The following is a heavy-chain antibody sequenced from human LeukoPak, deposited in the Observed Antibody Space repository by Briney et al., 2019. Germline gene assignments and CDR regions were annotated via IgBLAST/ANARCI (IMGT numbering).Heavy chain of an antibody. D-gene: IGHD6-19*01. CDR3: ANSLRSIAVAGTWSKRYDAFDI. V-gene: IGHV1-69*13. CDR1: GGTFSSYA. CDR2: IIPIFGTA. J-gene: IGHJ3*02. Sequence: GASVKVSCKASGGTFSSYAISWVRQAPGQGLEWMGGIIPIFGTANYAQKFQGRVTITADESTSTAYMELSSLRSEDTAVYYCANSLRSIAVAGTWSKRYDAFDIWGQGTMVTVSS.